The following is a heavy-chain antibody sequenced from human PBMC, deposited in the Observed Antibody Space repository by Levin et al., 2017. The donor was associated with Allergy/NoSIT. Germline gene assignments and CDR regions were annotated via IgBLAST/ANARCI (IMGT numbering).Heavy chain of an antibody. V-gene: IGHV3-9*01. Sequence: GGSLRLSCAASGFTFDGYAMHWVRQPPGKGLEWVSGISWNGDTIGYADSVKGRFTISRDNAKNSLYLQMNSLRTEDTALYYCAKGADLRAADALIDYWGQGALVTVSS. CDR1: GFTFDGYA. J-gene: IGHJ4*02. CDR2: ISWNGDTI. CDR3: AKGADLRAADALIDY. D-gene: IGHD6-25*01.